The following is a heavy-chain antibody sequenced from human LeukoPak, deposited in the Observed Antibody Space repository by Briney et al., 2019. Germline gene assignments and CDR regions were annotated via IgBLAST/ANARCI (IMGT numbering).Heavy chain of an antibody. J-gene: IGHJ4*02. CDR2: ISINGGTI. Sequence: GGSLRLSCAASGFTFSNYAMSWVRQAPGKGLEWVSAISINGGTIYYADSVKGRFTTSRDNSKKTLYLQVNSLRAVDTAVYFCAKAAPDTTYFDSWGQGTLVTVSS. CDR1: GFTFSNYA. CDR3: AKAAPDTTYFDS. V-gene: IGHV3-23*01. D-gene: IGHD2/OR15-2a*01.